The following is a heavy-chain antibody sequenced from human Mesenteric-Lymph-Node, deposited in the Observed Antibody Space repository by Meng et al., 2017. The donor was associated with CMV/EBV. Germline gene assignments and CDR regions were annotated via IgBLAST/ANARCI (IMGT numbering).Heavy chain of an antibody. CDR2: IYPADSDT. Sequence: GESLKISCKGSGYSFTKYWIGWVRQMPGKGLEWRGFIYPADSDTKYRPSLQGQVTISAHKSISTAYLQWSSLKASDTAMYYCARRNVDGSGYYLDAFDIWGQGTMVTVSS. J-gene: IGHJ3*02. CDR1: GYSFTKYW. CDR3: ARRNVDGSGYYLDAFDI. V-gene: IGHV5-51*01. D-gene: IGHD3-22*01.